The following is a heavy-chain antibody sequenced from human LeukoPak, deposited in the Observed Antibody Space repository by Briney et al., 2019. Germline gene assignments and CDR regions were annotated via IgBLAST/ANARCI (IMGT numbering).Heavy chain of an antibody. Sequence: ASVKVSCKASGYNFTSYYMHWVRQAPGQGLEWMGRINPNSGGTNYAQKFQGRVTMTRDTSISTAYMELSRLRSDDTAVYYCHSAHYYYGMDVWAKGPRSPSP. D-gene: IGHD3-10*01. CDR2: INPNSGGT. CDR3: HSAHYYYGMDV. J-gene: IGHJ6*02. V-gene: IGHV1-2*06. CDR1: GYNFTSYY.